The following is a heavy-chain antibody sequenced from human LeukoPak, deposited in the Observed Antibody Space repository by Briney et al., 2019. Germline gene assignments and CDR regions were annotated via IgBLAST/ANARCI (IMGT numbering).Heavy chain of an antibody. J-gene: IGHJ5*02. Sequence: SETLSLTCTVSGGSISSGGYYWSWIRQPPGKGLEWIGYIYYSGSTYYNPSLKSRVTISVDTSKNQFSLKLSSVTAADTAVYYCARALIVVVPAVTNWFDPWGQGTLVTVSS. D-gene: IGHD2-2*01. CDR2: IYYSGST. CDR1: GGSISSGGYY. CDR3: ARALIVVVPAVTNWFDP. V-gene: IGHV4-30-4*08.